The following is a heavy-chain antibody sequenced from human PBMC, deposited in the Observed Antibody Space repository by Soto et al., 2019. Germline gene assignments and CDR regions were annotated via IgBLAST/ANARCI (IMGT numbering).Heavy chain of an antibody. CDR2: IWYDGSNK. CDR1: GFTFSSYG. CDR3: ARSLSRPDCGPPAEYFQH. V-gene: IGHV3-33*01. J-gene: IGHJ1*01. D-gene: IGHD4-17*01. Sequence: QVQLVESGGGVVQPGRSLRLSCAASGFTFSSYGMHWVRQAPGKGLEWVAVIWYDGSNKYYADSVKGRFTISRDNSKNTLYMQMNSLRAEDTAVYYCARSLSRPDCGPPAEYFQHWGQGTLVTVSS.